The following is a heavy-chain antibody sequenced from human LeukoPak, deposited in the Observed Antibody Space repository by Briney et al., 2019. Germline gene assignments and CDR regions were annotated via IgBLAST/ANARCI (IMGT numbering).Heavy chain of an antibody. CDR2: ISYDGSNE. V-gene: IGHV3-30-3*01. J-gene: IGHJ4*02. Sequence: GGSLRLSCAASRFTFNNYAMHRVRQAPGKGLEWVAVISYDGSNEYYADSVKGRFTISRDNCKDTLYLQMNSLRGEDTAVYYCARDRRYDILTGFSNFFDYWGQGTLVTVSS. D-gene: IGHD3-9*01. CDR1: RFTFNNYA. CDR3: ARDRRYDILTGFSNFFDY.